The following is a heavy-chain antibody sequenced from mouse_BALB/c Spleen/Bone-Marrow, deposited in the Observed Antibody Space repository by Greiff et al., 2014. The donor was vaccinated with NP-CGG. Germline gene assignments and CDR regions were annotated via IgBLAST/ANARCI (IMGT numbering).Heavy chain of an antibody. CDR3: AREVSMDY. J-gene: IGHJ4*01. Sequence: EVQLQESGGGLVKPGGSLKLSCAASGFTFSDYYMYWVRQTPEKRLEWVATISDGGSYTYYPDSVKGRFTISRDNAKNNLFLQLSSLKSEDTAMYYCAREVSMDYWGQGTSVTASS. CDR1: GFTFSDYY. V-gene: IGHV5-4*02. CDR2: ISDGGSYT.